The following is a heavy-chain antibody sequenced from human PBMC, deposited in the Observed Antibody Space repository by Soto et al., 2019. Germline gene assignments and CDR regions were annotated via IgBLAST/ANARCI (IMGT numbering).Heavy chain of an antibody. CDR3: ARDLGYSSRWQH. CDR2: IXPSGGXT. D-gene: IGHD6-13*01. Sequence: VKVSCKASGYTFTRYYMHWVRQAPGQGLEWMGIIXPSGGXTRYAQKFQGXXTMPRDTXXSTAYMDLSRLRSEDTAVYYCARDLGYSSRWQHWGQGTLVTVSS. CDR1: GYTFTRYY. J-gene: IGHJ4*02. V-gene: IGHV1-46*01.